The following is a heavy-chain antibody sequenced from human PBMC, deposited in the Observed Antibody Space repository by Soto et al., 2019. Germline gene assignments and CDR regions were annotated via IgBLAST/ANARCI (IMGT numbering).Heavy chain of an antibody. V-gene: IGHV1-3*01. CDR2: INAGTGNT. CDR1: GYTFTNYV. Sequence: ASVKVSCKTFGYTFTNYVIHWVRQAPGQGLEWMGWINAGTGNTKYSQKLQDRLTISRDTSAATAYLDLSRLASGDTAVYYCARGRASWYWDFWGHGTLVTVSS. J-gene: IGHJ4*01. D-gene: IGHD2-8*02. CDR3: ARGRASWYWDF.